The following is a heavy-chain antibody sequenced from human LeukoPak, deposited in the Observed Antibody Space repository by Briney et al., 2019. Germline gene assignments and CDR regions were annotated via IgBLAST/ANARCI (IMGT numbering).Heavy chain of an antibody. CDR1: GYTFTNHG. CDR2: ISGYNGNT. Sequence: ASVKVSCKTSGYTFTNHGISWVRQAPGQGLEWMGWISGYNGNTNYAQKFQGRVTMTTDTSTSTAYMELRSLRSGDTAVYYCATGGVLYGSETYPAYDYWGQGTLVTVSS. V-gene: IGHV1-18*01. D-gene: IGHD3-10*01. J-gene: IGHJ4*02. CDR3: ATGGVLYGSETYPAYDY.